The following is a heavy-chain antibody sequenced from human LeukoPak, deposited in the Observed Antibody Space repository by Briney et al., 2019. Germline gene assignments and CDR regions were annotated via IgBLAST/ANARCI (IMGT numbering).Heavy chain of an antibody. J-gene: IGHJ4*02. D-gene: IGHD3-22*01. CDR1: GGSISGDYY. CDR3: ARDRGWLHYYDNSGYHFDY. CDR2: IYYSGST. Sequence: PSETLSLTCTVPGGSISGDYYWGWIRKPPGKGLEWIGYIYYSGSTYYHPSLTSRVTISVDTSKNQFSLKLSSVTAADTAVYYCARDRGWLHYYDNSGYHFDYWGQGTLVTVSS. V-gene: IGHV4-30-4*01.